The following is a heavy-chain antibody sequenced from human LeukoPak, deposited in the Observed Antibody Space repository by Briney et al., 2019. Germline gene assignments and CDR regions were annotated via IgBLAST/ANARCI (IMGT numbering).Heavy chain of an antibody. D-gene: IGHD3-3*01. J-gene: IGHJ3*02. CDR1: GGSISTSSYY. CDR3: ARVLRRITIFGVVIIGAFDI. V-gene: IGHV4-39*07. Sequence: PSETLSLTCTVSGGSISTSSYYWGWVRQPPGKGLEWTGNIFYSGSTYYSPSLKSRVTISLDTSRNQFSLKLNSVTAADTAVYYCARVLRRITIFGVVIIGAFDIWGQGTMVTVSS. CDR2: IFYSGST.